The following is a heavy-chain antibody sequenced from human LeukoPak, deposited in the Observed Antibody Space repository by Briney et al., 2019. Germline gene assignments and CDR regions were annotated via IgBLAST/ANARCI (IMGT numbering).Heavy chain of an antibody. CDR2: INPNSGGT. D-gene: IGHD2-21*02. Sequence: ASVKVSCKASGYTFTGYYMHWVRQAPGQGLEWMGWINPNSGGTNYARKFQGRVTMTRDTSISTAYMELSRLRSDDTAVYYCATAYCGGDCYSRPQHWGQGTLVTVSS. CDR3: ATAYCGGDCYSRPQH. V-gene: IGHV1-2*02. CDR1: GYTFTGYY. J-gene: IGHJ1*01.